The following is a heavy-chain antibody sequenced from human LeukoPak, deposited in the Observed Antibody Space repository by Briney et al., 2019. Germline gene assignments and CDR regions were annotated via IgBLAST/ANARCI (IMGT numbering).Heavy chain of an antibody. CDR1: GFTFSSYW. J-gene: IGHJ4*02. CDR2: IDSDGSST. V-gene: IGHV3-74*01. CDR3: AQGHLWFGELLEGY. D-gene: IGHD3-10*01. Sequence: GGSLRLSCAASGFTFSSYWMHWVRQAPGKGLVWVSRIDSDGSSTSYADSVKGRFTISRDNAKNTLYLQMNSLRAEDTAVYYCAQGHLWFGELLEGYWGQGTLVTVSS.